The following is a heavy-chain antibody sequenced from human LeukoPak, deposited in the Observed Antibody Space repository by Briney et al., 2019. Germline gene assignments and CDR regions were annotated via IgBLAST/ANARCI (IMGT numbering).Heavy chain of an antibody. CDR1: GGSINTYY. J-gene: IGHJ4*02. CDR3: ARRRMNTAAGSHFDY. Sequence: SETLSLTCTVSGGSINTYYWSWIRQPPGKGLEWLGYIYSDGSTNYNPSLKSRVTISVDTSKNQFSLKLSSVTAADTAVYYCARRRMNTAAGSHFDYWGQGTLVTVSS. V-gene: IGHV4-59*08. CDR2: IYSDGST. D-gene: IGHD6-13*01.